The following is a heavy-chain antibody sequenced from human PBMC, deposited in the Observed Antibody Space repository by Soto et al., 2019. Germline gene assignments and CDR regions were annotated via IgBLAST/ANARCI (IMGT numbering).Heavy chain of an antibody. CDR3: ARVGGTGGYTYGLDY. CDR2: IIPVFGTG. J-gene: IGHJ4*02. CDR1: GGTFSSYA. V-gene: IGHV1-69*06. Sequence: QVQLVQSGAEVKKPGSSVKVSCKASGGTFSSYAISWVRQAPGQGLEWMGGIIPVFGTGIYAQKFQGRVRITADKSTNTAYMELSSLRSDDTAVYFCARVGGTGGYTYGLDYWGQGTLVTVSS. D-gene: IGHD5-18*01.